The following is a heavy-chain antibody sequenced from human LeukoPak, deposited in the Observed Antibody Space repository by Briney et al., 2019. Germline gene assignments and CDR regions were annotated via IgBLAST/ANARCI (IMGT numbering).Heavy chain of an antibody. J-gene: IGHJ3*02. Sequence: GALRLSCAASGFKFDGYAMHWVRQPQGKGLEWVSLISGDGRNTYYADSVKGRFTISRDNSKNSLYLQMKSLRTEDTALYYCVKDDFCPECGFDIWGQGTMVTVSS. D-gene: IGHD3-3*01. CDR3: VKDDFCPECGFDI. V-gene: IGHV3-43*02. CDR2: ISGDGRNT. CDR1: GFKFDGYA.